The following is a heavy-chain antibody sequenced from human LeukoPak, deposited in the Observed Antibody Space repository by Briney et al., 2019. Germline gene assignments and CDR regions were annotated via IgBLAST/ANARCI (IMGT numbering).Heavy chain of an antibody. CDR3: ARPSRDEDAFDI. Sequence: SETLSLTCTVSGGSISSSSYYWSWIRQPPGKGLDCIGYIYYSGTTNYNPSLKSRVTISVDTSKNQFSLKLSSVTAADTAVYYCARPSRDEDAFDIWGQGTMVTVSS. CDR1: GGSISSSSYY. D-gene: IGHD5-24*01. J-gene: IGHJ3*02. CDR2: IYYSGTT. V-gene: IGHV4-61*01.